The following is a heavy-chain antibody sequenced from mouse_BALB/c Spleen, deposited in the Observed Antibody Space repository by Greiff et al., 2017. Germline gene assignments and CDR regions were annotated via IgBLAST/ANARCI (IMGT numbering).Heavy chain of an antibody. V-gene: IGHV5-9-4*01. CDR2: ISSGGSYT. CDR1: GFTFSSYA. Sequence: EVKLMESGGGLVKPGGSLKLSCAASGFTFSSYAMSWVRQSPEKRLEWVAEISSGGSYTYYPDTVTGRFTISRDNAKNTLYLEMSSLRSEDTAMYYRARGYYGNETWFAYWGQGTLVTVSA. CDR3: ARGYYGNETWFAY. D-gene: IGHD2-1*01. J-gene: IGHJ3*01.